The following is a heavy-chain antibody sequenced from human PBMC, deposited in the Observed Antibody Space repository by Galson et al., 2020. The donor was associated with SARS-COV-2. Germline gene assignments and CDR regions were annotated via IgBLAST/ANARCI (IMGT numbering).Heavy chain of an antibody. V-gene: IGHV3-23*01. J-gene: IGHJ4*02. D-gene: IGHD4-17*01. Sequence: GESLKISCAASGFTFSSYAMSWVRQAPGKGLEWVSAISGSGSSTYYADSVKGRFTISRDNSKNTLYLQMNSLRAEDTAVYYCAKVGLPLDCGDYFDYWGQGSLVTVSS. CDR2: ISGSGSST. CDR1: GFTFSSYA. CDR3: AKVGLPLDCGDYFDY.